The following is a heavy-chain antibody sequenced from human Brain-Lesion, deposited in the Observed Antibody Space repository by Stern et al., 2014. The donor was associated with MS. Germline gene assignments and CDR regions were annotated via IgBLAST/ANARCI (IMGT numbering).Heavy chain of an antibody. V-gene: IGHV5-51*03. CDR3: ARWSVACDS. CDR1: GYNFINYW. CDR2: IYPGDSDI. Sequence: EVHLVESGAELKKPGESLKISCKTSGYNFINYWIAWVRQVPGKGLEWIGIIYPGDSDIRYSPSFQGPVPLSVDKSITTAYLQWNSLKASDTAVYFCARWSVACDSWGQGALITVSS. D-gene: IGHD2-21*01. J-gene: IGHJ4*02.